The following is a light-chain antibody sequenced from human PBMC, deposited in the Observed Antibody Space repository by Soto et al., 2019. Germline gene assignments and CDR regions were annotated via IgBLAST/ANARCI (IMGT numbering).Light chain of an antibody. J-gene: IGLJ2*01. Sequence: QSALTQPASVSGSPGQSITISCTGPSSDVGSYNLVSWYQQHPGKAPKLMIYEGSKRPSGVSNRFSGSKSGNTASLTISGLQAEDEAENYFRSYAGSNAIHVVFGGGTKLTVL. CDR2: EGS. CDR3: RSYAGSNAIHVV. V-gene: IGLV2-23*03. CDR1: SSDVGSYNL.